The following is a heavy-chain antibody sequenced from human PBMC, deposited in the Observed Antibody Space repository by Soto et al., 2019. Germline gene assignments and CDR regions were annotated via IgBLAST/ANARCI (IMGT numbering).Heavy chain of an antibody. CDR3: PRGGPPTSNWFDP. J-gene: IGHJ5*02. CDR1: GFTVSNNY. CDR2: IYSGGST. Sequence: EVQLVESGGGLVQPGGSLRLSCAASGFTVSNNYINWVRQAPGKGLEWVSVIYSGGSTYYADSVKGRFTISRDNSKNTLYLQMNSLRAEDTAVYYCPRGGPPTSNWFDPWGQGTLVTVSS. V-gene: IGHV3-66*01. D-gene: IGHD1-26*01.